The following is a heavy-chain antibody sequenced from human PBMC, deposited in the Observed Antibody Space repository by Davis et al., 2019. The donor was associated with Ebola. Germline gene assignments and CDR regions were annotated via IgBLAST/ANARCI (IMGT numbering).Heavy chain of an antibody. CDR2: INHSGST. J-gene: IGHJ5*02. V-gene: IGHV4-34*01. D-gene: IGHD2-21*01. CDR3: ARGSCGGDCYAWFDP. CDR1: GGSFSGYY. Sequence: PSETLSLTCAVYGGSFSGYYWSWIRQHPGKGLEWIGEINHSGSTNYNPSLKSRVTISVDTSKNQFSLRLSSVTAADTAVYYCARGSCGGDCYAWFDPWGQGTLVTVSS.